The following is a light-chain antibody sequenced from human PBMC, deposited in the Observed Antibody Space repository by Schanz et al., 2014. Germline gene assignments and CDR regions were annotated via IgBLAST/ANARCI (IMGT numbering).Light chain of an antibody. CDR2: EVN. Sequence: QSALTQPPSASGSPGQSVTISCTGTSSDVGGYKYVSWYQQHPGKAPKLMIYEVNKRPSGVPDRFSGSKSGNTASLTVSGLQAEDEGDYYCSSYAGNNKLLFGGGTKLT. J-gene: IGLJ2*01. CDR1: SSDVGGYKY. V-gene: IGLV2-8*01. CDR3: SSYAGNNKLL.